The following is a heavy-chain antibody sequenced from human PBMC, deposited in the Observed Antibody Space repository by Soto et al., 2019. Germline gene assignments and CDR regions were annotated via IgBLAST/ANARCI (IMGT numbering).Heavy chain of an antibody. J-gene: IGHJ4*02. CDR1: GGSMRGGDYS. CDR3: AREAGHNYGSGSLFDY. CDR2: IYYSGNT. V-gene: IGHV4-30-2*01. Sequence: PSETLSLTCAVSGGSMRGGDYSGSWIRQPPGKGLEWIGYIYYSGNTYYNPSLKSRVTISVDRSKNQFSLKLSSVTAAETAVYYCAREAGHNYGSGSLFDYWGQGILVTVSS. D-gene: IGHD3-10*01.